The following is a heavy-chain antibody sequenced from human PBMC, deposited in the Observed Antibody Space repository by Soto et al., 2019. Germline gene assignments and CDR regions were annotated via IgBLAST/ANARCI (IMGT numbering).Heavy chain of an antibody. CDR1: GFTFSSYG. Sequence: SGGSLRLSCAASGFTFSSYGMHWVRQAPGKGLEWVAVIWYDGSNKYYADSVKGRFTISRDNSKNTLYLQMNSLRAEDTAVYYCARDGHDILTGYYPQPPSYYYYGMDVWGQGTTVTVSS. V-gene: IGHV3-33*01. CDR3: ARDGHDILTGYYPQPPSYYYYGMDV. J-gene: IGHJ6*02. D-gene: IGHD3-9*01. CDR2: IWYDGSNK.